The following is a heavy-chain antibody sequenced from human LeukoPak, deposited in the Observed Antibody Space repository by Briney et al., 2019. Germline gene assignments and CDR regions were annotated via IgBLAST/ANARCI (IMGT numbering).Heavy chain of an antibody. J-gene: IGHJ4*02. CDR1: GYTFTSYY. V-gene: IGHV1-69*05. CDR3: AREIAASLDY. CDR2: IIPIFGTA. Sequence: SVKVSCKASGYTFTSYYMHWVRQAPGQGLEWMGGIIPIFGTANYAQKFQGRVTITTDESTSTAYMELSSLRSEDTAVYYCAREIAASLDYWGQGTLVTVSS. D-gene: IGHD6-13*01.